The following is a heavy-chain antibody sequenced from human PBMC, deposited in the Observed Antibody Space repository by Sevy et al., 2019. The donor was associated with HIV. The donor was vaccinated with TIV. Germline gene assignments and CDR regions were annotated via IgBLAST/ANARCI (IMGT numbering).Heavy chain of an antibody. CDR1: GFTFSSYV. J-gene: IGHJ3*01. CDR2: ISNSGSDT. Sequence: GGSLRLSCAASGFTFSSYVMHWVRQAPGKGLEWVSAISNSGSDTKYAGSVKGRFTISRDNSKNTLYVQMNSLSAEDTAVYYCAKDRITVIGDAFDLWGQGTMVTVSS. CDR3: AKDRITVIGDAFDL. D-gene: IGHD4-17*01. V-gene: IGHV3-23*01.